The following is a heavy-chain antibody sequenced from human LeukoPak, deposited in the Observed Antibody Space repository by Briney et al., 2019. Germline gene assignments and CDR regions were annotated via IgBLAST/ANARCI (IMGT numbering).Heavy chain of an antibody. CDR1: GYSFTSCW. V-gene: IGHV5-51*01. J-gene: IGHJ4*02. CDR3: ARSLAPLAAAAPLIDY. CDR2: IYPGDSDT. Sequence: GESLKISCKGSGYSFTSCWIGWVRQMPGKGLEWMGIIYPGDSDTRCSPSFQGQVTISADKSISTAYLQWSSLKASDTAMYYCARSLAPLAAAAPLIDYWGQGTLVTVSS. D-gene: IGHD6-13*01.